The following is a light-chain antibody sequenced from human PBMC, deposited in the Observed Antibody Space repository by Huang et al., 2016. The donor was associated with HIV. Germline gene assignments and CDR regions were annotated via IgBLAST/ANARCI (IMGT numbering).Light chain of an antibody. V-gene: IGKV2-29*02. CDR3: MQGKQLPYT. Sequence: DIVMTQTPLSLSVTPGQPASISCKSSQGLLYREKIYLYWYLQKPSQSPQLLIYELSNLVSGVPDRFSGSGSPTDFTLKISRVETEDVGVYYCMQGKQLPYTFGQGTRLEIK. J-gene: IGKJ2*01. CDR2: ELS. CDR1: QGLLYREKIY.